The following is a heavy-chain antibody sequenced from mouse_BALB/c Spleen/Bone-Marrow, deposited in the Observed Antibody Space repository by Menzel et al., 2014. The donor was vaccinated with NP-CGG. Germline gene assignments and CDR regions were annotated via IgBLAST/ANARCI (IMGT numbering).Heavy chain of an antibody. V-gene: IGHV1S121*01. D-gene: IGHD3-3*01. CDR3: AGSNGEGGTCFAY. J-gene: IGHJ2*01. CDR2: IYPGNGDT. CDR1: GYTFTSYN. Sequence: VQLQESGAELVKPGASVKMSCKASGYTFTSYNMHWVKQTPGQGLEWIGTIYPGNGDTSYNQKFKGKATLTADKSSSKTYMNLRSLTVRASASYSGAGSNGEGGTCFAYWGQGTTLTVSS.